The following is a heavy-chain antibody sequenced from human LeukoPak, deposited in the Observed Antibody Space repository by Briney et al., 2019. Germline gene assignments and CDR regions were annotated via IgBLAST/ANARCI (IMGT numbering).Heavy chain of an antibody. D-gene: IGHD6-13*01. CDR2: IYGGGNT. V-gene: IGHV3-53*01. J-gene: IGHJ4*02. Sequence: GGSLRLSCAASGFTVSSSYMSWVRQAPGKGLEWVSVIYGGGNTYYADSVKGRFTISRDNAKNSLYLQMNSLRVEDTAVYYCARDPSGSSSWVRFDYWGRGTLVTVSS. CDR1: GFTVSSSY. CDR3: ARDPSGSSSWVRFDY.